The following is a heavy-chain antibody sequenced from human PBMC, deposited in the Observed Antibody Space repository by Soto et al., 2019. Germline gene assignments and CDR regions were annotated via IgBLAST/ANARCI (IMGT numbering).Heavy chain of an antibody. CDR1: GYTFTGYY. J-gene: IGHJ6*02. D-gene: IGHD3-9*01. Sequence: PEASVKVSCKASGYTFTGYYMHWVRQAPGQGLEWMGWINPNSGGTNYAQKFQGRVTMTRDTSISTAYMELSRLRSDDTAVYYCASSYYDILTGYYEDLGFGGMDVWGQGTTVTVSS. CDR2: INPNSGGT. CDR3: ASSYYDILTGYYEDLGFGGMDV. V-gene: IGHV1-2*02.